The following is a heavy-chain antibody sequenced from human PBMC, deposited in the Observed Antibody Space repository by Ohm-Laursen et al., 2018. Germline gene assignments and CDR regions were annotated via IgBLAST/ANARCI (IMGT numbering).Heavy chain of an antibody. CDR2: IKDDGSEK. V-gene: IGHV3-7*01. J-gene: IGHJ4*02. Sequence: GSLRLSCSASGFTFMDYWMTWVRQGRGEGLLWVASIKDDGSEKYYADSVKGRFTISRDNAKKALFLQMSSLSAEDTAVYYCVSAPGYSSGWFLNWGQGTQVTVSS. CDR1: GFTFMDYW. D-gene: IGHD6-19*01. CDR3: VSAPGYSSGWFLN.